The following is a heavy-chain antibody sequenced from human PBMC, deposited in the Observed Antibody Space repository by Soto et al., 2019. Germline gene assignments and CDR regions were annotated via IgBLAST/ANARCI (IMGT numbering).Heavy chain of an antibody. D-gene: IGHD3-22*01. J-gene: IGHJ6*02. CDR1: GGSISSYY. V-gene: IGHV4-4*07. Sequence: SETLSLTCTVSGGSISSYYWSWIRQPAGKGLEWIGRIYTSGSTNYNPSLKSRVTMSVDTSKNQFSLKLSSVTAADTAVYYCARERGYYEPSYYGMDVWGQGNTVTVSS. CDR2: IYTSGST. CDR3: ARERGYYEPSYYGMDV.